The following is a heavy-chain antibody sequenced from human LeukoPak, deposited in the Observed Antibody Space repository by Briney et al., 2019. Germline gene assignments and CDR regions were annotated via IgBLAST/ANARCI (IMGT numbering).Heavy chain of an antibody. CDR3: ARVGYSYGARQNWYFDL. J-gene: IGHJ2*01. CDR1: GGSISSYY. CDR2: MYHSGST. Sequence: PSETLSLTCTVSGGSISSYYWSWIRQPPGKGLEWIGYMYHSGSTNYNPSLKSRVTISVDTSKNQFSLKLSSVTAADTAVYYCARVGYSYGARQNWYFDLWGRGTLVTVSS. V-gene: IGHV4-59*01. D-gene: IGHD5-18*01.